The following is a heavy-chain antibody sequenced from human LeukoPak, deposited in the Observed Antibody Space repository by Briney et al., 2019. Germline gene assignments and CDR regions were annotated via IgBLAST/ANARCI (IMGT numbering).Heavy chain of an antibody. J-gene: IGHJ4*02. D-gene: IGHD2-15*01. Sequence: RRSLRLSCAASGFTFSSYAIHWVRPAPGKGLEWVALISYDGSNKYYGDSVKGRFTISRDNSKNTLYLQMNSLGAEDTAVYYCARDRGLPDYWGQGTLVTVSS. CDR3: ARDRGLPDY. CDR2: ISYDGSNK. V-gene: IGHV3-30*04. CDR1: GFTFSSYA.